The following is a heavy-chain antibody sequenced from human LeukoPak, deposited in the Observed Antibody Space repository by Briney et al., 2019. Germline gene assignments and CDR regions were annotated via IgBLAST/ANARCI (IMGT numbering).Heavy chain of an antibody. J-gene: IGHJ5*02. Sequence: SETLSLTCTVSGGSISSYYWSWIRQPPGKGLEWIGYIYYSGSTNYNPSLKSRVTISVDTSKNQFSLKLSSVTAADTAVYYCARHCSGGSCYSSNNWFDPWGQGTLVTVSS. D-gene: IGHD2-15*01. V-gene: IGHV4-59*08. CDR2: IYYSGST. CDR1: GGSISSYY. CDR3: ARHCSGGSCYSSNNWFDP.